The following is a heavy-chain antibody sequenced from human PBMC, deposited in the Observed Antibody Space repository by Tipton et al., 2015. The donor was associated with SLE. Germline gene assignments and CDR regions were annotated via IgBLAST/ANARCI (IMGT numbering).Heavy chain of an antibody. Sequence: SLRLSCAPSGFTFSNYWMTWVRQAPGKGLEWVSYITSSSSITDYADSVKGRFTISRDNAKNSLYLQMNSLRVEDTALYYCASGGDYGDYEYFQHWGQGTLVSVSS. V-gene: IGHV3-48*01. CDR3: ASGGDYGDYEYFQH. CDR1: GFTFSNYW. D-gene: IGHD4-17*01. CDR2: ITSSSSIT. J-gene: IGHJ1*01.